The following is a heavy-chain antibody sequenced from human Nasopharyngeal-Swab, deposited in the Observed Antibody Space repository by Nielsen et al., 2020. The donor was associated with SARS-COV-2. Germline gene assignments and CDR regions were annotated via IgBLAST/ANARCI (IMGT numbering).Heavy chain of an antibody. D-gene: IGHD3-16*01. CDR3: ARSLYYRYCMDV. CDR1: GFTFSSYA. V-gene: IGHV3-30*04. CDR2: ISYDGSNK. Sequence: GESLKISCAASGFTFSSYAMHWVRQAPGKGLEWVAGISYDGSNKYYADSVKGRFTISRDNSKNTLYLQMNSLRAEDTAVYYCARSLYYRYCMDVWGQGTTVTVSS. J-gene: IGHJ6*02.